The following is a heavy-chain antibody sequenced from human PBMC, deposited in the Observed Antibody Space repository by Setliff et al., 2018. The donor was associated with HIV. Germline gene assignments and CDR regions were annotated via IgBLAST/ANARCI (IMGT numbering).Heavy chain of an antibody. CDR2: ISFSGTT. Sequence: PSETLSLTCTLYGASFSGYFWSWIRQSPGKGLEWIGEISFSGTTNYNPSLKSRVTISIDTSKEWFSLQLTSVTRADTATYYCVRGGGEHYDFLSGHYTPWGDFWGQGTLVTVSS. J-gene: IGHJ4*02. CDR3: VRGGGEHYDFLSGHYTPWGDF. CDR1: GASFSGYF. V-gene: IGHV4-34*01. D-gene: IGHD3-3*01.